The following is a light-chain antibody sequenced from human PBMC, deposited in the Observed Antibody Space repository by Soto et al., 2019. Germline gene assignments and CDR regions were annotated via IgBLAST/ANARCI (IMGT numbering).Light chain of an antibody. CDR3: ISYTTSITYV. V-gene: IGLV2-14*03. J-gene: IGLJ1*01. CDR2: DVS. Sequence: QSVLTQPASVSGSPGQSITISCTGTSSDVGGYNFVSWYQHHPGKAPKLIIYDVSNRPSGVSNRFSGSKSGNTASLTISGLQAEDEADHYCISYTTSITYVFGTGTKVTVL. CDR1: SSDVGGYNF.